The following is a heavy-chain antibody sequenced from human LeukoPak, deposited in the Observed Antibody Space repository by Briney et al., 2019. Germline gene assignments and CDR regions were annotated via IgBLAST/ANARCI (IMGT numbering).Heavy chain of an antibody. CDR3: ARDRPPDFDDAFDI. Sequence: SETLSLTCTVSGGSISSGGYYWSWVRQPPGKGLEWIGYIYHSGSTYYNPSLKSRVTISVDRSKNQFSLKLSSVTAADTAVYYCARDRPPDFDDAFDIWGQGTMVTVSS. D-gene: IGHD3-9*01. V-gene: IGHV4-30-2*01. CDR2: IYHSGST. J-gene: IGHJ3*02. CDR1: GGSISSGGYY.